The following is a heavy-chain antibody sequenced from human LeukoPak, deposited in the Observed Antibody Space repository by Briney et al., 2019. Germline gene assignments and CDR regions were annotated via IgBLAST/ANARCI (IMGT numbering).Heavy chain of an antibody. CDR1: RITFDTYA. Sequence: GGSLRLSCAASRITFDTYAMSWVRQAPGKGLEWVSAISGSGGSTYYADSVKGRFTVSRDNSKNTLYLQMNSLRAEDTAVYYCARGHCSSSSCYYYYYMDVWGKGTTVTVSS. D-gene: IGHD2-2*01. V-gene: IGHV3-23*01. CDR2: ISGSGGST. J-gene: IGHJ6*03. CDR3: ARGHCSSSSCYYYYYMDV.